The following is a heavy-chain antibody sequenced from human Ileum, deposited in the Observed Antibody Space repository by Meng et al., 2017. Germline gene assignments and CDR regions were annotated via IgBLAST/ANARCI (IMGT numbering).Heavy chain of an antibody. Sequence: HESGPGLVKPSETLSITCQVAVGSSSNYYWSWIRQHAGKGLEWIGRIYASVSTNYNPSLKTRITMSVDTSKSQFSLKLTSITAADTAVYYCVRDGSSSSGGTLWGRGTLVTVSS. CDR1: VGSSSNYY. CDR3: VRDGSSSSGGTL. D-gene: IGHD2-2*01. CDR2: IYASVST. V-gene: IGHV4-4*07. J-gene: IGHJ2*01.